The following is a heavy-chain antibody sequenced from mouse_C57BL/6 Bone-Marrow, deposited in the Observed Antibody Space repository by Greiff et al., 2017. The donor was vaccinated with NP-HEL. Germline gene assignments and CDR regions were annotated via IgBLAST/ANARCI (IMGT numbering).Heavy chain of an antibody. CDR1: GYTFTGYG. CDR3: ARGGYYGSSLDY. Sequence: QVQLQQSGAELARPGASVKLSCKASGYTFTGYGISWVKQRTGQGLEWIGEIYPRSGNTYYNEKFKGKATLTADKSSSTAYMELRSLTSEDSAVYFCARGGYYGSSLDYWGQGTTLTVSS. V-gene: IGHV1-81*01. CDR2: IYPRSGNT. J-gene: IGHJ2*01. D-gene: IGHD1-1*01.